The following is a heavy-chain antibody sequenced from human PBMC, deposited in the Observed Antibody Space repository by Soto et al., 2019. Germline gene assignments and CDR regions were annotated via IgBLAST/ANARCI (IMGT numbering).Heavy chain of an antibody. CDR3: ARIPSP. Sequence: TLSVTCAVSGGSISSGGYSWSWIRQPPGKGLEWIGYIYHSGSTYYNSSLKSRVTISVDRSKNQFSLKLSSVTAADTAVYYCARIPSPWGQGTLVTVSS. V-gene: IGHV4-30-2*01. CDR1: GGSISSGGYS. D-gene: IGHD2-21*01. J-gene: IGHJ5*02. CDR2: IYHSGST.